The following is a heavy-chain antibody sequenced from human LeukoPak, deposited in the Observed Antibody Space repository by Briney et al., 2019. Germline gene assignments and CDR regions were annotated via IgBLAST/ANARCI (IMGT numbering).Heavy chain of an antibody. CDR3: ARVVWQTGDSSDWRGDYFDY. D-gene: IGHD3-16*01. J-gene: IGHJ4*02. V-gene: IGHV4-39*07. CDR2: ISNNGNT. CDR1: GGSISNSDYC. Sequence: SETLSLTCTVSGGSISNSDYCWGWIRQPPGEGLEWIGSISNNGNTYNNPSLKSRVTISMDTSKNQFSLKLGSVAAADTAVYYSARVVWQTGDSSDWRGDYFDYWGQGTLVTVVS.